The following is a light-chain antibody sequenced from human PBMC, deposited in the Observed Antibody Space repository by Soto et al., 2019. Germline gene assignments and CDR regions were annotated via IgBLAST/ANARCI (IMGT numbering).Light chain of an antibody. V-gene: IGKV4-1*01. J-gene: IGKJ4*01. CDR3: QQYYSTLLT. CDR2: WAS. Sequence: DLVLTQSPDSVAVSLDERATINCKSSQSVLYSSNNKNYLAWYQQKPGQPPKLLIYWASTRESGVPDRFSGSGSGTDFTLTISSLQAEDVAVYYCQQYYSTLLTFGGGT. CDR1: QSVLYSSNNKNY.